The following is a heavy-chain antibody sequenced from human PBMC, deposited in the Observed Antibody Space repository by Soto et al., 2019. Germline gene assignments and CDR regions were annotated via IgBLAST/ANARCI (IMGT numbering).Heavy chain of an antibody. CDR2: STNSGSI. J-gene: IGHJ6*02. CDR3: AREDIVVVVAATPTRSYYYGMDV. Sequence: GGSLRLSCAASGFSFSSYSMYWVRQAPGKAPEWVSFSTNSGSIYYADSVKGRFTISRDNSKNTLYLQMNSLRAEDTAVYYCAREDIVVVVAATPTRSYYYGMDVWGQGTTVTVSS. D-gene: IGHD2-15*01. CDR1: GFSFSSYS. V-gene: IGHV3-48*01.